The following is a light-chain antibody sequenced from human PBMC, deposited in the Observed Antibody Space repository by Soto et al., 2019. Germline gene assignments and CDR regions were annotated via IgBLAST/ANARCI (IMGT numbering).Light chain of an antibody. CDR2: DAS. Sequence: EIVLTQSPATLSFSPRERSTLSCTASQSVSSFLAWYQQKPGQAPRLLIYDASNRATGIPARFSGSGSATDFTLPISSLPPPDFAAYYCQQRSNWPPWTFGQGTQVDIK. V-gene: IGKV3-11*01. CDR3: QQRSNWPPWT. J-gene: IGKJ1*01. CDR1: QSVSSF.